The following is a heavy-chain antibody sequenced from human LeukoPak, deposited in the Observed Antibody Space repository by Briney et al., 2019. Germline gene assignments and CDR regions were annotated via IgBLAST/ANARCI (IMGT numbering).Heavy chain of an antibody. CDR2: VSYDRSNK. CDR3: ATIGDRRSGELYRIDY. J-gene: IGHJ4*02. D-gene: IGHD1-26*01. CDR1: GFTFSNYA. Sequence: GRSLRLSCAASGFTFSNYAMHWVGQAPGKGLEWVAVVSYDRSNKYYADSVKGGFTISRDNSKNTLYLQMNRLRAEDAAVYYCATIGDRRSGELYRIDYWGQGTLVTVSS. V-gene: IGHV3-30-3*01.